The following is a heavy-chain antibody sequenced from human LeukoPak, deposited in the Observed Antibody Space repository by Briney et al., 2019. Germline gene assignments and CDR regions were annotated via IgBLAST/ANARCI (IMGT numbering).Heavy chain of an antibody. Sequence: ASVKVSCKASGYTFTSYGISWVRQAPGQGLEWMGWISAYNGNTNYAQKLQGRVTMTTHTSTSTAYMELRILRSDDTAVYYCARDHIVVVPAATLYYGMDVWGQGTTVTVSS. CDR3: ARDHIVVVPAATLYYGMDV. CDR1: GYTFTSYG. D-gene: IGHD2-2*01. V-gene: IGHV1-18*01. CDR2: ISAYNGNT. J-gene: IGHJ6*02.